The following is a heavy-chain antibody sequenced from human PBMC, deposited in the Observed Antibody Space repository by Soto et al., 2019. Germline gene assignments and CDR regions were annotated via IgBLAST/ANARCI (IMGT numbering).Heavy chain of an antibody. CDR1: GGTFSSYA. D-gene: IGHD4-17*01. CDR3: ARVGSDYGDVGHAFDI. V-gene: IGHV1-69*01. J-gene: IGHJ3*02. CDR2: IIPIFGTA. Sequence: QVQLVQSGAEVKKPGSSVKVSCKASGGTFSSYAISWVRQAPGQGLEWMGGIIPIFGTANYAQKFQGRVTITADESTSTAYMELSSLRSEDTAVYYCARVGSDYGDVGHAFDIWGQGTMVTVSS.